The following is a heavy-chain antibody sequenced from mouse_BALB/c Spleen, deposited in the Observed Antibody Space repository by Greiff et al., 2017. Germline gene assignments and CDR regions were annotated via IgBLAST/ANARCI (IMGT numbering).Heavy chain of an antibody. CDR3: ASPTMITTGSHYYAMDY. V-gene: IGHV2-9*02. Sequence: QVHVKQSGPGLVAPSQSLSITCTVSGFSLTSYGVHWVRQPPGKGLEWLGVIWAGGSTNYNSALMSRLSISKDNSKSQVFLKMNSLQTDDTAMYYCASPTMITTGSHYYAMDYWGQGTSVTVSS. D-gene: IGHD2-4*01. CDR1: GFSLTSYG. CDR2: IWAGGST. J-gene: IGHJ4*01.